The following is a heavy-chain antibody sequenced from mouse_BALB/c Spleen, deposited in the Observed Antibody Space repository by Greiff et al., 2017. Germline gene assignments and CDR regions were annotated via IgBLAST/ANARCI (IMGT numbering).Heavy chain of an antibody. D-gene: IGHD1-1*01. J-gene: IGHJ1*01. CDR3: ARGKGTVVATRYFDG. Sequence: EVKLVESGGGLVKPGGSLKLSCAASGFTFSSYAMSWVRQTPEKRLEWVASISSGGSTYYPDSVKGRFTISRDNARNILYLQMSSLRSEDTAMYYSARGKGTVVATRYFDGWGAGTTVTVSS. V-gene: IGHV5-6-5*01. CDR1: GFTFSSYA. CDR2: ISSGGST.